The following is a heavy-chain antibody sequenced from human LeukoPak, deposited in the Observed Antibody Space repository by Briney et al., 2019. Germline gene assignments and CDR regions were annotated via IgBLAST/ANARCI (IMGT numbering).Heavy chain of an antibody. D-gene: IGHD5-12*01. Sequence: PSETLSLTCTVSGGSISSSSYYWGWIRQPPGKGLERIGSIYYSGSTYYNPSLKSRVTISVDTSKNQFSLKLSSVTAADTAVYYCARQGTWYSGYDFGSKLRHPTQFARASVFYWGQGTLVTVSS. V-gene: IGHV4-39*01. CDR3: ARQGTWYSGYDFGSKLRHPTQFARASVFY. CDR1: GGSISSSSYY. J-gene: IGHJ4*02. CDR2: IYYSGST.